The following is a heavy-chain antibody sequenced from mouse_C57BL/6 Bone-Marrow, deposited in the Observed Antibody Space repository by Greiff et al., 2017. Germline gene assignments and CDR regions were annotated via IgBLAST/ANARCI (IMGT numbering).Heavy chain of an antibody. J-gene: IGHJ3*01. D-gene: IGHD2-5*01. Sequence: QVQLQQPGAELVRPGTSVKLSCKASGYTFTSYWMHWVKQRPGQGLEWIGEIDPSDSYTNYNQKFKGKATLTVDTSSSTAYMQLSSLTSEDSAVYCCARWIYYSNPGFAYWGQGTLVTVSA. CDR2: IDPSDSYT. CDR1: GYTFTSYW. V-gene: IGHV1-59*01. CDR3: ARWIYYSNPGFAY.